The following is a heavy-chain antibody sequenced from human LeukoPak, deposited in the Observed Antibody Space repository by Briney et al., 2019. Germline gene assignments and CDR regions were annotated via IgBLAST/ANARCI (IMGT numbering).Heavy chain of an antibody. CDR2: KYYSGST. D-gene: IGHD5-18*01. CDR3: ARGHSYGFDFDS. Sequence: SETLSLTCDVSGVSINTCCYYWTWIRQPPGKGLEWIGYKYYSGSTRYNSSLRSRLTISLDSSKNQFSLRLTSVTAADTAVYYCARGHSYGFDFDSWGPGTLVIVSS. J-gene: IGHJ4*02. V-gene: IGHV4-61*01. CDR1: GVSINTCCYY.